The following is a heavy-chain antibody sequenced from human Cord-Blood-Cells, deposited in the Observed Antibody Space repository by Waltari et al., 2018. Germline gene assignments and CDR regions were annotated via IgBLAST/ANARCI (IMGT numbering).Heavy chain of an antibody. J-gene: IGHJ4*02. V-gene: IGHV3-48*03. CDR1: GFTFSSYA. CDR2: ISSSGSTI. Sequence: EVQLVESGGGLVQPGGSLRLSCAASGFTFSSYAMNWVRQAPGKGLAWVSYISSSGSTIYYADSVKGRFTISRDNAKNSLYLQMNSLRAEDTAVYYCAREGIAAVDYWGQGTLVTVSS. D-gene: IGHD6-13*01. CDR3: AREGIAAVDY.